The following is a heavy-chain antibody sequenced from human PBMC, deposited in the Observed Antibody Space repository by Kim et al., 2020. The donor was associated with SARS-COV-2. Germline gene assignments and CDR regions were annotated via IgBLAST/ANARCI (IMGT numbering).Heavy chain of an antibody. CDR2: ISGDGGST. Sequence: GGSLRLSCAASGFTFDDYAMHWVRQAPGKGLEWVSLISGDGGSTYYADSVKGRFTISRDNSKNSLYLQMNSLRTEDTALYYCAKDNGCSGGSCFRFFGYWGQGTLVTVSS. CDR3: AKDNGCSGGSCFRFFGY. J-gene: IGHJ4*02. CDR1: GFTFDDYA. V-gene: IGHV3-43*02. D-gene: IGHD2-15*01.